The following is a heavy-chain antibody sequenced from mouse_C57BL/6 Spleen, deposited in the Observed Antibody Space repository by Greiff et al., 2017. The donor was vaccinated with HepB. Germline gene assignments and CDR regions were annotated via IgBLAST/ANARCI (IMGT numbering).Heavy chain of an antibody. CDR3: ARAPSYYYGSSSFYAMDY. CDR2: ISYDGSN. J-gene: IGHJ4*01. V-gene: IGHV3-6*01. CDR1: GYSITSGYY. Sequence: EVQLKESGPGLVKPSQSLSLTCSVTGYSITSGYYWNWIRQFPGNKLEWMGYISYDGSNNYNPSLKNRISITRDTSKNQFFLKLNSVTTEDTATYYCARAPSYYYGSSSFYAMDYWGQGTSVTVSS. D-gene: IGHD1-1*01.